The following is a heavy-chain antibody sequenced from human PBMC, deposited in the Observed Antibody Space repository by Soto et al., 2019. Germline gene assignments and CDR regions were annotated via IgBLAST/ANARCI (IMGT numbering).Heavy chain of an antibody. CDR1: GFTFSSYS. D-gene: IGHD1-26*01. Sequence: LRLSCAASGFTFSSYSMNWVRQAPGKGLEWVSSISGSSSYIYYADSVKGRFTISRDNAKNSLYLQMNSLRAEDTAVYYCAREVPWGYFDYWGQGTLVTVSS. J-gene: IGHJ4*02. CDR2: ISGSSSYI. CDR3: AREVPWGYFDY. V-gene: IGHV3-21*04.